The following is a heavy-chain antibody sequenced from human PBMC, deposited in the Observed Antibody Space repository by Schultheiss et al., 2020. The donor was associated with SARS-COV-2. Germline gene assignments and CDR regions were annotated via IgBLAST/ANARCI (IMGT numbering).Heavy chain of an antibody. V-gene: IGHV3-53*05. CDR3: ARDSGWRGSDP. CDR2: IYSGGST. D-gene: IGHD6-19*01. Sequence: GGSLRLSCAASGFTVSSNYMSWVRQAPGKGLEWVSVIYSGGSTYYADSVKGRFTISRDNAKNTLYLQMNSLRAEDTAVYYCARDSGWRGSDPWGQGTLVTVSS. J-gene: IGHJ5*02. CDR1: GFTVSSNY.